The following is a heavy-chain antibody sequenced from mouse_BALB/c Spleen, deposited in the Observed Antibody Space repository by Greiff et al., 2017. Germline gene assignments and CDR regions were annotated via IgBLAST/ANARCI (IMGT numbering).Heavy chain of an antibody. D-gene: IGHD2-3*01. V-gene: IGHV1-4*02. Sequence: QVQLKQSAAELARPGASVKMSCKASGYTFTSYTMHWVKQRPGQGLEWIGYINPSSGYTEYNQKFKDKTTLTADKSSSTAYMQLSSLTSEDSAVYYCARSGWVLRGMGSWGQGTSVTVSS. CDR1: GYTFTSYT. CDR3: ARSGWVLRGMGS. CDR2: INPSSGYT. J-gene: IGHJ4*01.